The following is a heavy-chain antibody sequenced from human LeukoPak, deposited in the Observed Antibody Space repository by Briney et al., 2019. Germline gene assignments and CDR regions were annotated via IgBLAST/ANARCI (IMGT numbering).Heavy chain of an antibody. V-gene: IGHV3-7*05. D-gene: IGHD5-24*01. CDR3: ARVRDAYNYPVVYFDY. CDR2: IKQDGSEK. Sequence: GGSLRLSCAASGFTFSGYSMSWVRQAPGKGLEWVANIKQDGSEKYYVDSVKGRFTISRDNAKNSLYLQMNSLRVEDTAVYYCARVRDAYNYPVVYFDYWGQGTLVTVSS. CDR1: GFTFSGYS. J-gene: IGHJ4*02.